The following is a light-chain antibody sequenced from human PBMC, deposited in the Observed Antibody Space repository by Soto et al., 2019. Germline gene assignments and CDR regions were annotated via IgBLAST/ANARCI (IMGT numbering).Light chain of an antibody. CDR3: SSYAGSTNLI. Sequence: QSALTQPPSASGSPGQSVTISCTGTSSDVGGHNYVSWYQQYPVKAPKLMIYEVSKRPSGVPDRFSGSKSVNTASLTVSGLQAEDEADYYCSSYAGSTNLIFGGGTKLTVL. CDR2: EVS. CDR1: SSDVGGHNY. V-gene: IGLV2-8*01. J-gene: IGLJ2*01.